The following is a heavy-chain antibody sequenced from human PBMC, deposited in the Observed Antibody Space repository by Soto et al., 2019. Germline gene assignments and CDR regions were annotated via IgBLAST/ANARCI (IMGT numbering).Heavy chain of an antibody. V-gene: IGHV4-39*01. Sequence: SETLSLTCTVSGGSIYRSGYYWGWIRQPPGRGLEWIGNIDYNGVTYSNPSLKSRVTISRDTSKNQFSLKLTSVTAADTALYYCGKVLVGATGHTDSDSWGPGTLVTAPQ. J-gene: IGHJ4*02. CDR3: GKVLVGATGHTDSDS. CDR1: GGSIYRSGYY. D-gene: IGHD2-15*01. CDR2: IDYNGVT.